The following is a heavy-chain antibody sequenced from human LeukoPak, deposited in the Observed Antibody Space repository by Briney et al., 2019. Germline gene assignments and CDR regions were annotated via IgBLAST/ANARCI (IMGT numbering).Heavy chain of an antibody. CDR1: GYTFTSYA. Sequence: ASVKVSCKASGYTFTSYAMNWVRQAPGQGLEWMGWINTNTGNPTYAQGFTGRFVFSLDTSVSTAYLQISSLKAEDTAVYYCAKEGRDIVVVVAGTPPAECFQHWGQGTLVTVSS. V-gene: IGHV7-4-1*02. CDR3: AKEGRDIVVVVAGTPPAECFQH. CDR2: INTNTGNP. J-gene: IGHJ1*01. D-gene: IGHD2-15*01.